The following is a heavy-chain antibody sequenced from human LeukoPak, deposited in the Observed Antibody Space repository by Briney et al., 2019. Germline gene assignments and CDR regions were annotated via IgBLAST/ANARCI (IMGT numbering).Heavy chain of an antibody. Sequence: PGGSLRLSCTVSGFTVSSNSMSWVRQAPGKGLEWVSFIYSDNTHYSDSVKGRFTISRDNAKNSLYLQMNSLREEDTALYYCGKASSGYYSAILDWGQGTLVTVSS. CDR2: IYSDNT. V-gene: IGHV3-53*01. D-gene: IGHD3-22*01. CDR3: GKASSGYYSAILD. J-gene: IGHJ4*02. CDR1: GFTVSSNS.